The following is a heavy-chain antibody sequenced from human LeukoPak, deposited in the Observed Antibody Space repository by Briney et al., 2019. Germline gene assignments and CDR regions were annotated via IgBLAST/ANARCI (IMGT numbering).Heavy chain of an antibody. V-gene: IGHV4-61*02. J-gene: IGHJ4*02. D-gene: IGHD6-19*01. CDR2: IYTSGST. CDR1: NYSLSSKYY. Sequence: SETLSLTCTVSNYSLSSKYYWSWIRQPAGKGLEWIGRIYTSGSTNYNPSLKSRVTISVDTSKNQFSLKLSSVTAADTAVYYCARAQSSGWLLDYWGQGTLVTVSS. CDR3: ARAQSSGWLLDY.